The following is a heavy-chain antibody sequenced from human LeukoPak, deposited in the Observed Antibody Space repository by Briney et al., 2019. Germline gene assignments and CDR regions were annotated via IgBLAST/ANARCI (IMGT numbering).Heavy chain of an antibody. CDR2: INHSGST. CDR3: ARGPPYSGSSR. V-gene: IGHV4-34*01. D-gene: IGHD1-26*01. CDR1: GGSFSGYY. Sequence: SETLSLTCAVYGGSFSGYYWSWIRQPPGKGLEWIGVINHSGSTNYNPSLKSRVTISVDTSKNQFSLKLSSVTAADTAVYYCARGPPYSGSSRWGQGTLVTVSS. J-gene: IGHJ4*02.